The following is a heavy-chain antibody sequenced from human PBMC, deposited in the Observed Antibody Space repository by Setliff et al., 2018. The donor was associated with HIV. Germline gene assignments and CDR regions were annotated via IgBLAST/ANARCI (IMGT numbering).Heavy chain of an antibody. D-gene: IGHD1-7*01. CDR1: GGSISGSDYY. CDR3: ARHPREETQRNYKFDS. CDR2: IHTSGRT. Sequence: PSETLSLTCTVSGGSISGSDYYWGWIRQPPGKGLEWIGYIHTSGRTNYNYPFKTRATISRDTSKNQFSLRLSSVTATDTAMYYCARHPREETQRNYKFDSWGQGTLVTVSS. J-gene: IGHJ4*02. V-gene: IGHV4-61*05.